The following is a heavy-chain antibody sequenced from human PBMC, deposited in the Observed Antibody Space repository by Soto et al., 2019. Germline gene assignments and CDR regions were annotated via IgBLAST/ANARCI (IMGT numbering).Heavy chain of an antibody. V-gene: IGHV3-33*03. D-gene: IGHD3-3*01. J-gene: IGHJ4*02. CDR2: IWFDGSHQ. Sequence: QVQLVESGGGEVQPGGSLRLSCAASGFSFSSYGIHWVRQAPGKGLEWVAVIWFDGSHQYYADSVKGRFSISRDNSKNTLYLQMNSLRAEDTAVYYCAKLRVLEWEVQESDYWGQGTLVSVSS. CDR3: AKLRVLEWEVQESDY. CDR1: GFSFSSYG.